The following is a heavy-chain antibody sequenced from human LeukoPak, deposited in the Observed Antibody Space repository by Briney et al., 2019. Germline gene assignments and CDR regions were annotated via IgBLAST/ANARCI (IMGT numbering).Heavy chain of an antibody. J-gene: IGHJ4*02. V-gene: IGHV3-74*01. CDR3: AKDGDFKILEWLSYPDY. CDR2: INLDGRGT. D-gene: IGHD3-3*01. CDR1: GFTFSSFW. Sequence: GGSLRLSCSASGFTFSSFWMHWVRQAPGRGLVWVSRINLDGRGTTYADSVKGRFTISRDNSKNTLYLQMNSLRAEDTAVYYCAKDGDFKILEWLSYPDYWGQGTLVTVSS.